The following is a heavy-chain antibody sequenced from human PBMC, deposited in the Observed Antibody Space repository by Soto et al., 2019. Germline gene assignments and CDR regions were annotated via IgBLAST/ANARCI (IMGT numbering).Heavy chain of an antibody. V-gene: IGHV4-39*01. CDR2: IYYSGST. CDR3: ARLRRDCHAPGCFGTDY. Sequence: PSETLSLTCTVSGGSISSSGYYWTWIRQPPGKGLEWIGSIYYSGSTYYNPSLKSRVTIFVDTSQNEFSLRLTSVSAADTAVYYCARLRRDCHAPGCFGTDYWGQGTLVTVSS. D-gene: IGHD1-1*01. J-gene: IGHJ4*02. CDR1: GGSISSSGYY.